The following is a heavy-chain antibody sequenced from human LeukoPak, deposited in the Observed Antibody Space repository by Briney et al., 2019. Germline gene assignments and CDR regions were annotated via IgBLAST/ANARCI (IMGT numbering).Heavy chain of an antibody. CDR3: ARGTYHTGWPYSFDY. CDR2: IWFDGTNE. Sequence: GGSLRLSCAASGFSFSSYAMSWVRQAPGKGLEWVTYIWFDGTNEYYADSVKGRFTISRDNSKNTLYLQMNSLRAEDTAVYYCARGTYHTGWPYSFDYWGQGTLVTVSS. D-gene: IGHD6-19*01. V-gene: IGHV3-33*08. CDR1: GFSFSSYA. J-gene: IGHJ4*02.